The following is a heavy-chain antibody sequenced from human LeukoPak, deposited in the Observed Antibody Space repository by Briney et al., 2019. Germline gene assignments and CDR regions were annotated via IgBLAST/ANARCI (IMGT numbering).Heavy chain of an antibody. Sequence: SETLSLTCTVSGGSISSYYWSWIRQPPGKGLEWIGYIYYSGSTNYNPSLRSRVTISVDTSKNQFSLKLSSVTAADTAVYYCARQDYGTYYFDYWGQGTLVTVSS. CDR1: GGSISSYY. CDR3: ARQDYGTYYFDY. D-gene: IGHD4-17*01. J-gene: IGHJ4*02. V-gene: IGHV4-59*08. CDR2: IYYSGST.